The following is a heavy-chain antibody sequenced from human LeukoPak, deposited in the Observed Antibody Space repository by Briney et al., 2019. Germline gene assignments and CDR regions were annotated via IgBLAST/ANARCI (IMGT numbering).Heavy chain of an antibody. CDR2: IIPILGIA. D-gene: IGHD6-6*01. J-gene: IGHJ3*02. CDR3: AREGIIIAARRNAFDI. CDR1: GGTFSSYT. V-gene: IGHV1-69*04. Sequence: ASVKVSCKASGGTFSSYTISWVRQAPGQGLEWMGRIIPILGIANYAQKFQGRVTITADKSTSTAYMELSSLRSEDTAVYYCAREGIIIAARRNAFDIWGQGTMVTVSS.